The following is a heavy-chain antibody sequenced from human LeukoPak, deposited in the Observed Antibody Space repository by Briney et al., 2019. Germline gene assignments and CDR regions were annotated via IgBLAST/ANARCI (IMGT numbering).Heavy chain of an antibody. V-gene: IGHV3-23*01. J-gene: IGHJ4*02. Sequence: GGSLRLSCAASGFTFSSYAMSWVRQAPGKGLEWVSAISGSGGSTYYADSVKGRFTISRDNSKNILYLQINSLRAEDTAVYYCAREHYDYVWGSYEGNYFDYWGQGTLVTVSS. CDR2: ISGSGGST. CDR3: AREHYDYVWGSYEGNYFDY. D-gene: IGHD3-16*01. CDR1: GFTFSSYA.